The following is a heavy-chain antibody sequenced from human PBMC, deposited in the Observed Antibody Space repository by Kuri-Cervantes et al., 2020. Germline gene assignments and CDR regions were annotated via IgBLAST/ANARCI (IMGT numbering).Heavy chain of an antibody. CDR3: ARGEYYNPFFHH. CDR2: ISYDGSNK. J-gene: IGHJ1*01. V-gene: IGHV3-30-3*01. CDR1: GFTFSSYA. Sequence: GESLKISCAASGFTFSSYAMHWVRQAPGKGLEWVAVISYDGSNKYYADSVKGRFTISRDNSKNTLYLQMNSLRDEDTAVYYCARGEYYNPFFHHWGQGTLVTVSS. D-gene: IGHD2/OR15-2a*01.